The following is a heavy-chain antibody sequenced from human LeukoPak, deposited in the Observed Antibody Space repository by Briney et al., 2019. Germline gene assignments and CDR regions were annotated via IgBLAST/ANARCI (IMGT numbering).Heavy chain of an antibody. V-gene: IGHV4-61*02. J-gene: IGHJ5*02. D-gene: IGHD5-24*01. CDR2: IYTSGST. CDR3: ARFVSWLSFDP. Sequence: PSQTLSLTCTVSGGSISSGSYYWSWIRQPAGKGLEWIGRIYTSGSTNYNPSLKSRVTISVDTSKIQFSLRLSSVTAADTAVYYCARFVSWLSFDPWGQGTLVTVSS. CDR1: GGSISSGSYY.